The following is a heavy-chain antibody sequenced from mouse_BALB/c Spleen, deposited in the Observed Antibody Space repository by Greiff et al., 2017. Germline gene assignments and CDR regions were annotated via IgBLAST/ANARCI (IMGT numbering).Heavy chain of an antibody. D-gene: IGHD1-1*01. CDR2: ISYSGST. CDR3: ARNGGDYYGSSYPDY. V-gene: IGHV3-8*02. Sequence: EVKLQESGPSLVKPSQTLSLTCSVTGASITSGYWNWIRPFPGNKLEYMGYISYSGSTYYNPSLNSRISITRDTSKNQYYLQLNSVTTEDTATYYCARNGGDYYGSSYPDYWGQGTTLTVSS. CDR1: GASITSGY. J-gene: IGHJ2*01.